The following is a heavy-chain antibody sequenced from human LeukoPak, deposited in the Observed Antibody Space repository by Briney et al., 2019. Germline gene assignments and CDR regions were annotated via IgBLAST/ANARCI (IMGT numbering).Heavy chain of an antibody. CDR3: AITGDFWSGYRFDY. V-gene: IGHV4-30-4*08. D-gene: IGHD3-3*01. Sequence: SETLSLTCTVSGSSISSGDYYWSWIRQPPGKGLEWIGYIYYSGSTYYNPSLKSRVTISVDTSKNQFSLKLSSVTAADTAVYYCAITGDFWSGYRFDYWGQGTLVTVSS. CDR1: GSSISSGDYY. J-gene: IGHJ4*02. CDR2: IYYSGST.